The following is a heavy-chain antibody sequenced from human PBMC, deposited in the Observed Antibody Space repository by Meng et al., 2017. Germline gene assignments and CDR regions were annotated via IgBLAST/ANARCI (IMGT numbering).Heavy chain of an antibody. J-gene: IGHJ3*02. CDR1: GFTFSSYW. V-gene: IGHV3-7*01. CDR2: IKQDGSEK. Sequence: GGSLRLSCAASGFTFSSYWISWVRQAPGKGLEWVANIKQDGSEKYYVDSVKGRFTISRDNAKNSLYLQMNSLRAEDTAVYYCARDNTKLDVDIVATDAFDIWGQGTMVTVSS. D-gene: IGHD5-12*01. CDR3: ARDNTKLDVDIVATDAFDI.